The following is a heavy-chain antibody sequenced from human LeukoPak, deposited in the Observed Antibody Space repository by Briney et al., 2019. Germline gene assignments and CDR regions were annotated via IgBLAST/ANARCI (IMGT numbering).Heavy chain of an antibody. V-gene: IGHV3-30*18. CDR3: AKDGRWLQYYFDY. CDR2: ISYDGSNK. J-gene: IGHJ4*02. CDR1: GFTFSSYG. D-gene: IGHD5-24*01. Sequence: GRFLRLSCAASGFTFSSYGMHWVRQAPGKGLEWVAVISYDGSNKYYADSVKGRFTISRDNSKNTLYLQMNSLRAEDTAVYYCAKDGRWLQYYFDYWGQGTLVTVSS.